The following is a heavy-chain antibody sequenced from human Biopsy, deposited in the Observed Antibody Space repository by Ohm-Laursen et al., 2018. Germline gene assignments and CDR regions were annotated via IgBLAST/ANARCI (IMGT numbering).Heavy chain of an antibody. CDR2: ISYDQITK. D-gene: IGHD5/OR15-5a*01. Sequence: RSLRLSCAASGFTFMTYGMHWVRLAPGKGLEWVAVISYDQITKHYADSVRGRFTISRDNSKNTLYLQVNSLRAEDTAVYYCAKDLSVYYYYGIDVWGQGTTVTVSS. J-gene: IGHJ6*02. CDR1: GFTFMTYG. V-gene: IGHV3-30*18. CDR3: AKDLSVYYYYGIDV.